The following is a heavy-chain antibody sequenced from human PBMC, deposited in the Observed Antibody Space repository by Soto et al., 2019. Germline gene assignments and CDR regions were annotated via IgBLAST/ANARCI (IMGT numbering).Heavy chain of an antibody. CDR2: FGSRGCCP. D-gene: IGHD3-22*01. Sequence: EVQLLESGGGLVQPGGSLRLSCAASGFTFDDYGMTWVRQAPGKGLEWVSTFGSRGCCPSYTDSVKGRFTISRDSSKNTLSLQLNSLRIEDTAMYYCANDSSGRPYCDHWCEGSLVTVSS. CDR1: GFTFDDYG. J-gene: IGHJ4*02. CDR3: ANDSSGRPYCDH. V-gene: IGHV3-23*01.